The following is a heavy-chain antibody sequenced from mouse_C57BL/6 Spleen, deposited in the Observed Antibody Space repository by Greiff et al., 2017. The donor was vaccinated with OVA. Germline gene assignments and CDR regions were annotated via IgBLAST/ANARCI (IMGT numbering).Heavy chain of an antibody. CDR1: GYTFTSYW. J-gene: IGHJ2*01. Sequence: QVQLQQSGAELVMPGASVKLSCKASGYTFTSYWMHWVKQRPGQGLAWIGEIDPSDSYTTYTQKFTGKSTLTVDKSSSTAYMQLSSLTSEDSAVYYSARKLTGTSERGDWGKGTTLTV. CDR3: ARKLTGTSERGD. V-gene: IGHV1-69*01. CDR2: IDPSDSYT. D-gene: IGHD4-1*01.